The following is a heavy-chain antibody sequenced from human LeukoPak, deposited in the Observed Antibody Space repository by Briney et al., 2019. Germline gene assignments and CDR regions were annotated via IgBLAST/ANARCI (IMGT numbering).Heavy chain of an antibody. CDR3: AKDSIAARLDYYYYYGMDV. D-gene: IGHD6-6*01. J-gene: IGHJ6*02. CDR2: INSDGSST. Sequence: GGSLRLSCAASGFTFSSYWMHWVRQAPGKGLVWVSRINSDGSSTSYADPVKGRFTISRDNSKNTLYLQMNSLRAEDTAVYYCAKDSIAARLDYYYYYGMDVWGQGTTVTVSS. CDR1: GFTFSSYW. V-gene: IGHV3-74*01.